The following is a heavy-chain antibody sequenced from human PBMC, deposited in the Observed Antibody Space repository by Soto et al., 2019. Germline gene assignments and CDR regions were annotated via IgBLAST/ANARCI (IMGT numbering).Heavy chain of an antibody. J-gene: IGHJ6*02. Sequence: QVRLQESGPGLVRPSQTLSLTCTVSGDSLSSGGYYCSWIHQLPGKGLEWIGFIYYSGSTFYNPSLRSRVTMSADASKNQISLKLSSVTAADTAVYYCAKTKTPHVRNGMDVWGQGTTVTVSS. CDR2: IYYSGST. D-gene: IGHD2-8*01. CDR3: AKTKTPHVRNGMDV. V-gene: IGHV4-31*04. CDR1: GDSLSSGGYY.